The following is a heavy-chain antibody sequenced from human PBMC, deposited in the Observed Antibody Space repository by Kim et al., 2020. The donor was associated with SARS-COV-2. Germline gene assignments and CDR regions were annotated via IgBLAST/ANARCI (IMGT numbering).Heavy chain of an antibody. Sequence: GEFLKISCKGSGYSFTSYWIGWVRQMPGKGLEWIGIIYPGDSDTRYSPSFQGQVTISADKSISTAYLQWSSLKASDTAMYYCARSQYYDFWSGYYYYFDYWGQGTLVTVSS. J-gene: IGHJ4*02. D-gene: IGHD3-3*01. CDR1: GYSFTSYW. CDR2: IYPGDSDT. CDR3: ARSQYYDFWSGYYYYFDY. V-gene: IGHV5-51*01.